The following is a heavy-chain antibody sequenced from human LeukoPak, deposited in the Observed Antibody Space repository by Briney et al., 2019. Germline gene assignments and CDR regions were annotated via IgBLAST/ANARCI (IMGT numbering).Heavy chain of an antibody. J-gene: IGHJ4*02. V-gene: IGHV1-69*13. CDR3: ARDLGIVGATGYRPFDY. CDR1: GGTFSSYV. CDR2: IIPIFGTA. D-gene: IGHD1-26*01. Sequence: ASVKVSCKASGGTFSSYVISWVRQAPGQGLEWMGGIIPIFGTANYAQKFQGRVTITADESTSTACMELSSLRSEDTAVYYCARDLGIVGATGYRPFDYWGQGTLVTVSS.